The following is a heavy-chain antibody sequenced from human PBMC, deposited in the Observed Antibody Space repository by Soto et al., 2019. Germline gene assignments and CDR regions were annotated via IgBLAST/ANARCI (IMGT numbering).Heavy chain of an antibody. CDR2: ISAYNGNT. J-gene: IGHJ3*02. Sequence: GASVKLSCKACGDSFTSYGISWVRQAPRQGLEWMGWISAYNGNTNYAQKLQGRVTMTTDTSTSTAYMELRSLRSDDTAVYYCAIWLTGTTTGAFDIWGQGTMVTVSS. CDR3: AIWLTGTTTGAFDI. CDR1: GDSFTSYG. V-gene: IGHV1-18*01. D-gene: IGHD1-7*01.